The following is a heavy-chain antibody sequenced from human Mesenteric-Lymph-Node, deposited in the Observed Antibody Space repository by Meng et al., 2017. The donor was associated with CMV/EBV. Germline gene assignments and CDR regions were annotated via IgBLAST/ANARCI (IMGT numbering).Heavy chain of an antibody. CDR2: ISWNGGAV. CDR3: ARGQYSSSWNYYYYGMDV. Sequence: SLKISCEASGFIFGDHAMHWVRQIPGKGLQWVSGISWNGGAVGYADSVKGRFTISRDNPKNSLYLQMNSLRAEDTAVYYCARGQYSSSWNYYYYGMDVWGQGTTVTVSS. D-gene: IGHD6-13*01. J-gene: IGHJ6*02. V-gene: IGHV3-9*01. CDR1: GFIFGDHA.